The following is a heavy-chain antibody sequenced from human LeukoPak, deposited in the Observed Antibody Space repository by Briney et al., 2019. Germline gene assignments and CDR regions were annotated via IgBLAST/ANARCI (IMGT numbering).Heavy chain of an antibody. CDR3: ARGAVAGKFWSRNGMDV. Sequence: GGSLRLSCAASGFTFDDYAMHWVRQAPGKGLEWVSGISWNSGSIGYADSVKGRFTISRDNAKNSLYLQMNSLRAEDTAVYYCARGAVAGKFWSRNGMDVWGQGTTVTVSS. V-gene: IGHV3-9*01. J-gene: IGHJ6*02. CDR1: GFTFDDYA. D-gene: IGHD6-19*01. CDR2: ISWNSGSI.